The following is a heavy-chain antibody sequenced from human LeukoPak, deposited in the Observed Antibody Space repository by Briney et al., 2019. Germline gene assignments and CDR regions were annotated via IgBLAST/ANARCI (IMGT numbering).Heavy chain of an antibody. D-gene: IGHD6-13*01. Sequence: GASVKVSCKASGYTFTSYGISWVRQAPGQGLEWMGWISAYNGNTNYAQKLQGRVTMTTDTSTSTAYMELRSLRSDDTAVYYCARAPPAPYSSSWYGDYWGQGTLVTVSS. CDR1: GYTFTSYG. J-gene: IGHJ4*02. V-gene: IGHV1-18*01. CDR2: ISAYNGNT. CDR3: ARAPPAPYSSSWYGDY.